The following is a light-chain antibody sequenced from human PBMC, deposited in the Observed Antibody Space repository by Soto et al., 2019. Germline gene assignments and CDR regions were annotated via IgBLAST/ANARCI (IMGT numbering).Light chain of an antibody. CDR3: QQRFNSWT. Sequence: EIVMTQSPGTLSLSPGERATLSCRASQSVSSYLAWYQQKPGQAPRLLIYGASNRATGIPARFSGSGSGTEFTLTISSLEPEDFAVYYCQQRFNSWTFGQGTRVEIK. CDR1: QSVSSY. CDR2: GAS. J-gene: IGKJ1*01. V-gene: IGKV3-11*01.